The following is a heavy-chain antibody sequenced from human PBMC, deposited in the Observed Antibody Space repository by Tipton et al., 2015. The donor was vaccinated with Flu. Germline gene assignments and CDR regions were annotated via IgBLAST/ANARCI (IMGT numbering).Heavy chain of an antibody. CDR2: ISSSGST. Sequence: TLSLTCTVSGGSVSSADYYYWTWIRQPPGKGLEYIGQISSSGSTNDNPSLKSRVTISVDTSRNQFSLKLTSVTAADTAFYYCARDPGYNYAHFDYSGRGALVTVSS. CDR3: ARDPGYNYAHFDY. CDR1: GGSVSSADYY. J-gene: IGHJ4*02. D-gene: IGHD5-24*01. V-gene: IGHV4-61*08.